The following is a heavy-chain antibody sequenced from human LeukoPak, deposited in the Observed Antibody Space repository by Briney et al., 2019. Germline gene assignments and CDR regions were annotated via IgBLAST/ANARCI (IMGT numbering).Heavy chain of an antibody. CDR2: ISSSSSYI. D-gene: IGHD3-10*01. V-gene: IGHV3-21*01. J-gene: IGHJ6*02. CDR3: ARDSPRWFGELLDYYYGMDV. Sequence: GGSLRLSCAASGFTFSSYSMNWVRQAPGKGLEWVSSISSSSSYIYYADSVKGRFTISRDNAKNSLYLQMNSLRAEDTAVYYCARDSPRWFGELLDYYYGMDVWGQGTTVTVSS. CDR1: GFTFSSYS.